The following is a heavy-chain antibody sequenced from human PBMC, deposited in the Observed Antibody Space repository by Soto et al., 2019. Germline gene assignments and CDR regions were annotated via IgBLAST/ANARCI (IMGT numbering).Heavy chain of an antibody. V-gene: IGHV6-1*01. CDR2: TYYRSKWNN. CDR3: ARVRYDFWSGSTYYYGMDV. CDR1: GDSVSRNRSA. Sequence: PSQTPALAPAISGDSVSRNRSACNSIRQSPSRGVEWLGRTYYRSKWNNDYAVSVKSRITINPDTSKNQFSLQLNSVTPEDTAVYYCARVRYDFWSGSTYYYGMDVWGQGTTVTVSS. D-gene: IGHD3-3*01. J-gene: IGHJ6*02.